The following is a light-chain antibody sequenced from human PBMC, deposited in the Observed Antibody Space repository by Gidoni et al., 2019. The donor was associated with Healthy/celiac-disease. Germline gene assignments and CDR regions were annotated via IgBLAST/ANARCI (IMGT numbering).Light chain of an antibody. CDR1: QSISSW. CDR3: QQYNSYST. CDR2: DAS. J-gene: IGKJ1*01. V-gene: IGKV1-5*01. Sequence: DMQMTKSPSTLSASVGDRVTITSWASQSISSWLAWYQQKPGKATKLLIYDASSLESGVPSRFSCSGSGTEFTLTISSLQPDDFATYYCQQYNSYSTFGQGTKVEIK.